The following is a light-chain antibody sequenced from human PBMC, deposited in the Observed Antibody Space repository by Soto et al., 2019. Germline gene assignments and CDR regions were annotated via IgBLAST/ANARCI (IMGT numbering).Light chain of an antibody. J-gene: IGKJ1*01. Sequence: IQMTQSPSTLSGSVGDRVTITGRASQTISSWLAWYQQKPGKAPKLLIYKASTLKSGVPSRFSGSGSGTEFTLTISSLQPDDFATYYCQHYNSYSDAFGQGTKVDI. CDR3: QHYNSYSDA. CDR2: KAS. V-gene: IGKV1-5*03. CDR1: QTISSW.